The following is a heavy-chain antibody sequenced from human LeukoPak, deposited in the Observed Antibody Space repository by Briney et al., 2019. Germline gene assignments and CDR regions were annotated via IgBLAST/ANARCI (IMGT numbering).Heavy chain of an antibody. Sequence: ASVKVSCKASGYTFTSYDINWVRQATGQGLEWMGWMNPNSGNTGYAQKFQGRVTMTRNTSISTAYMKLSSLRSEDTAVYYCARGKRSRDGYNLVYWGQGTLATVSS. V-gene: IGHV1-8*01. CDR2: MNPNSGNT. CDR3: ARGKRSRDGYNLVY. CDR1: GYTFTSYD. D-gene: IGHD5-24*01. J-gene: IGHJ4*02.